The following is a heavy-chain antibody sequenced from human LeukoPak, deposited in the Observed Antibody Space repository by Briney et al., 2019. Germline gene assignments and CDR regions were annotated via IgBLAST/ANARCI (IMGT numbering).Heavy chain of an antibody. Sequence: GGSLRLSCAASGFTVSSNYMSWVRQAPGKGLEWVSVIYSGGSTYYADSVKGRFTISRDNSKNTLYLQMNSLRAEDTAVYYCAREYDAGSHFDYWGQGTLVTVSS. V-gene: IGHV3-66*01. D-gene: IGHD3-3*01. J-gene: IGHJ4*02. CDR1: GFTVSSNY. CDR2: IYSGGST. CDR3: AREYDAGSHFDY.